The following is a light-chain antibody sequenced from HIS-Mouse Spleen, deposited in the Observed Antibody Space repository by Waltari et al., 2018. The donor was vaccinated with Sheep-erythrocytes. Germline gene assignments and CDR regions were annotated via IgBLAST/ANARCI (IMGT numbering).Light chain of an antibody. CDR2: DVS. V-gene: IGLV2-11*01. Sequence: QSALTQPRSVSGSPGQSVTISCTGTSSDVGGYNYVSWYQQHPGKAPKIMIYDVSKRPSGVPDRFSGSKSGNTASLTISGLQAEDEADYYCCSYAGSYNHVFGTGTKVTVL. J-gene: IGLJ1*01. CDR1: SSDVGGYNY. CDR3: CSYAGSYNHV.